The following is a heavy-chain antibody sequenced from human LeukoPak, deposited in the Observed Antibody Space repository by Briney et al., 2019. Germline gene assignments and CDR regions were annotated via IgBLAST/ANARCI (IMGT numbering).Heavy chain of an antibody. V-gene: IGHV3-74*01. CDR3: ARDPLVEMATRDY. CDR2: LSAGSGIT. J-gene: IGHJ4*02. D-gene: IGHD1-14*01. CDR1: GRNLGSYW. Sequence: GGSLRLSCVASGRNLGSYWMHWVRQAPGKGLVWVARLSAGSGITRYADSVKGRFTISRDNPKNTVYLQLNSLRVEDTAVYFCARDPLVEMATRDYWGLGTLVTVSS.